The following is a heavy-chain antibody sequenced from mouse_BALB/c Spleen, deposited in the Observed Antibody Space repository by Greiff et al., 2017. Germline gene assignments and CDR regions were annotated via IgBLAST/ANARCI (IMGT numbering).Heavy chain of an antibody. D-gene: IGHD2-1*01. CDR1: GFTFSDFY. J-gene: IGHJ3*01. CDR2: SRNKANDYTT. V-gene: IGHV7-1*02. CDR3: AREYGNYTWFAY. Sequence: EVQVVESGGGLVQPGGSLRLSCATSGFTFSDFYMEWVRQPPGKRLEWIAASRNKANDYTTEYSASVKGRFIVSRDTSQSILYLQMNALRAEDTAIYYCAREYGNYTWFAYWGQGTLVTVSA.